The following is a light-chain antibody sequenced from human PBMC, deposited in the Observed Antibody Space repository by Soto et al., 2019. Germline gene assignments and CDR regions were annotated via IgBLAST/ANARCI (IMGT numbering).Light chain of an antibody. CDR2: EGS. V-gene: IGLV2-23*01. CDR1: SSDVGSYNL. CDR3: CSNAGSSNFV. Sequence: QSALPQPASVSGSPGQSITISCTGTSSDVGSYNLVSWYQQHPGKAPKLMIYEGSKRPSGVSNRFSGSKSGNTASLTISGLQAEDEADYYCCSNAGSSNFVFGTGTKLTVL. J-gene: IGLJ1*01.